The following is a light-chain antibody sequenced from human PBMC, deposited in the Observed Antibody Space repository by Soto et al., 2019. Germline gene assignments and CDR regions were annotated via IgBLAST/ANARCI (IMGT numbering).Light chain of an antibody. J-gene: IGLJ7*01. CDR2: SNN. CDR3: AAWDDSLSGPV. CDR1: TSNIGSNF. V-gene: IGLV1-47*02. Sequence: QSVLTQPPSASGTPGQRVTISCSGSTSNIGSNFVFWYQQLPGTAPTLLIYSNNQRPSGVPDRFSGSKSGTSVSLAISGLRSEDEADYYCAAWDDSLSGPVFGGGTQLTVL.